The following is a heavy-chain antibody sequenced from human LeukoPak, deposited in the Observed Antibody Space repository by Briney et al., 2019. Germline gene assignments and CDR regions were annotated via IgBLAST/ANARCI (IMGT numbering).Heavy chain of an antibody. CDR2: INPNSGGT. CDR1: GYTFTGYY. CDR3: ARAYSSSWSGFYYYYYMDV. D-gene: IGHD6-13*01. J-gene: IGHJ6*03. Sequence: ASVKVSCKASGYTFTGYYIHWVRQAPGQGLECVGWINPNSGGTNYAQKFQGRVTMTRDTSISTAYMELSRLRSDDTAVYYCARAYSSSWSGFYYYYYMDVWGKGTTVTVSS. V-gene: IGHV1-2*02.